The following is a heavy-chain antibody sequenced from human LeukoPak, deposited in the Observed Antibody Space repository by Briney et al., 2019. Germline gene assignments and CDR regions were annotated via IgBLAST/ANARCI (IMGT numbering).Heavy chain of an antibody. CDR2: IIPIFGTA. D-gene: IGHD6-6*01. J-gene: IGHJ4*02. CDR1: GGTFSSYA. V-gene: IGHV1-69*05. CDR3: ARVAQYSSSSLAFDY. Sequence: SVKVSCKASGGTFSSYAISWVRQAPGQRLEWMGGIIPIFGTANYAQKFQGRVTITTDESTSTAYMELSSLRSEDTAVYYCARVAQYSSSSLAFDYWGQGTLVTVSS.